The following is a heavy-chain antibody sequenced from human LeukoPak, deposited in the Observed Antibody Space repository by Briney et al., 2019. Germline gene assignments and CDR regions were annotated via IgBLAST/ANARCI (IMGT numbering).Heavy chain of an antibody. CDR1: GFTFSDYY. D-gene: IGHD3-10*01. V-gene: IGHV3-11*01. CDR3: ARDGHAYGRGSPHY. Sequence: GGSLRLSCAASGFTFSDYYMSWIRHAPGKGLEWVSYISSSGSNKYYADSVKGRFTISRDNAKNSYLQMISLRAEDTAVYYCARDGHAYGRGSPHYWGQGTLVSVSS. J-gene: IGHJ4*02. CDR2: ISSSGSNK.